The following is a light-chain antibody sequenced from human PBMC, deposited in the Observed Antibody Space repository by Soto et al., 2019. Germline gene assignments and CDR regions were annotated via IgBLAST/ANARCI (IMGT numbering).Light chain of an antibody. CDR2: EVS. CDR1: GSDVGFSKF. Sequence: QSVLTQPASVSGSPGQSITISCTGTGSDVGFSKFVSWHQQHPGKAPKLIIYEVSDRPSGVSNRFSGSKSGNTASLTISGLKAEDEADYYCSSYTSSTTGVFGGGTKLTVL. J-gene: IGLJ3*02. CDR3: SSYTSSTTGV. V-gene: IGLV2-14*01.